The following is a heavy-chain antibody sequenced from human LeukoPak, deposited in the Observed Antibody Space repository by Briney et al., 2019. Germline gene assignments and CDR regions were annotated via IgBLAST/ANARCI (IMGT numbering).Heavy chain of an antibody. Sequence: GGSLRLSCAASGFTFSSYAMHWVRQAPGKGLEWVAVISYDGSNKYYADSVKGRFTISRDNSKNTVYLQMNSLRAEDTAVYYCARAPSDYGFDYWGQGTLVTVSS. CDR1: GFTFSSYA. CDR3: ARAPSDYGFDY. CDR2: ISYDGSNK. J-gene: IGHJ4*02. V-gene: IGHV3-30-3*01. D-gene: IGHD4-17*01.